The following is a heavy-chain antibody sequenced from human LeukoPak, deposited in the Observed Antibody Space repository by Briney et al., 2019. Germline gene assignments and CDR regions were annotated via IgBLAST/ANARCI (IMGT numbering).Heavy chain of an antibody. Sequence: GESLKISRKGSGYSFTSYWIGWVRQMPGKGLEWMGIIYPGDSDTRYSPSRQGQVTTSADKSISTAYLQWSSLKASDTAMYYCARLTGNDFWSGYYTPNYFDNWGQGTLVTVSS. CDR1: GYSFTSYW. D-gene: IGHD3-3*01. CDR2: IYPGDSDT. V-gene: IGHV5-51*01. CDR3: ARLTGNDFWSGYYTPNYFDN. J-gene: IGHJ4*02.